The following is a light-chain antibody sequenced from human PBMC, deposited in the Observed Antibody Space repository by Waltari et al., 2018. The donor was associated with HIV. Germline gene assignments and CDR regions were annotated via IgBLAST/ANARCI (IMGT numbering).Light chain of an antibody. V-gene: IGKV3-15*01. J-gene: IGKJ4*01. CDR3: QQYKDWLALT. CDR1: QSISNN. Sequence: EIVLTHSPATLSVSPRERATLSCRASQSISNNLAWYQQKPGQAPRLLLYGASTRATGIPARFSGSGSGTEFTLTISSLQSEDVAVYYCQQYKDWLALTFGGGTKVEIK. CDR2: GAS.